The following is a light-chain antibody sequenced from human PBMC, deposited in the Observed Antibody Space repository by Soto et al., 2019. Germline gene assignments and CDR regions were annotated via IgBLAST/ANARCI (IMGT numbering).Light chain of an antibody. CDR1: QGIGNS. CDR3: QHYYNYPLT. Sequence: AIRMTQSPSPFSASTGDNVTITCRASQGIGNSLAWYQQKPGKAPNLLIYDASTLQSGVPARFSGSGSGSDFTLTITSLQSEDFATYYCQHYYNYPLTFGGGTKVEIK. V-gene: IGKV1-8*01. CDR2: DAS. J-gene: IGKJ4*01.